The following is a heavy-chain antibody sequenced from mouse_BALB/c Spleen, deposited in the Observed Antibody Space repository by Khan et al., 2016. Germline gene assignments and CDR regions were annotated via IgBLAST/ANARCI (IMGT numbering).Heavy chain of an antibody. CDR1: GFSLTSYG. CDR3: ARNWDY. CDR2: IWSGGST. Sequence: QVQLQESGPGLVQPSQSLSITCTVSGFSLTSYGVHWVRQSPGKGLEWLGVIWSGGSTAYNAAFITRLSIINDNSKNQVFFKMNSLHANDTAVYYCARNWDYWGQATTLTVSS. V-gene: IGHV2-2*02. J-gene: IGHJ2*01.